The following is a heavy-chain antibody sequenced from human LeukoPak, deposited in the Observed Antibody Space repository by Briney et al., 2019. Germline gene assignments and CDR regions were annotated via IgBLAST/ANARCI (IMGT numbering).Heavy chain of an antibody. D-gene: IGHD6-13*01. J-gene: IGHJ5*02. CDR3: ARDWIAAAGTSWFDP. V-gene: IGHV1-2*02. CDR1: GYTFTGYY. CDR2: INPNSGGT. Sequence: GASVTVSCKVSGYTFTGYYMHWVRQAPGQGLEWMGWINPNSGGTNYAQKFQGRVTMTRDTSISTAYMELSRLRSDDTAVYYCARDWIAAAGTSWFDPWGQGTLVTVSS.